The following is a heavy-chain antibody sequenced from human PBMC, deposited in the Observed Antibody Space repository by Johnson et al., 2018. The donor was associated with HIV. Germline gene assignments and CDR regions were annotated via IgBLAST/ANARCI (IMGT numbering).Heavy chain of an antibody. CDR1: GFTFDDYA. J-gene: IGHJ3*02. CDR3: GSFNDAFDI. D-gene: IGHD1-26*01. CDR2: ISWNSGSI. V-gene: IGHV3-9*01. Sequence: LVESGGGLVQPGRSLRLSCAASGFTFDDYAMHWVRQAPGKGLEWVSGISWNSGSIGYADSVKGRFTISRDNAKNSLYLQMNSLRAEDTALYYCGSFNDAFDIWGQGTMVTVSS.